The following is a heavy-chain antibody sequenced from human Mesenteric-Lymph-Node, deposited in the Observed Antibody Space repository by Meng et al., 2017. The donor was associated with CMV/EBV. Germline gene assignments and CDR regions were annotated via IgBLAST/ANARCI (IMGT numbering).Heavy chain of an antibody. D-gene: IGHD5-12*01. CDR1: GYTFTGYY. V-gene: IGHV1-69*01. J-gene: IGHJ4*02. Sequence: KASGYTFTGYYVHWVRQAPGQGLKWMGGIIPMFGTPKYAQNFQGRVTITADDSTNTAYMELSSLTSEDTAVYYCARDRQGGYSGYSYWGQGTLVTVSS. CDR2: IIPMFGTP. CDR3: ARDRQGGYSGYSY.